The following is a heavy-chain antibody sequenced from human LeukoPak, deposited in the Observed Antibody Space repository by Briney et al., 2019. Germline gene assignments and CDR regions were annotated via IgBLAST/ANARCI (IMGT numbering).Heavy chain of an antibody. Sequence: PGGSLRLSCAASAFTLSGYWMTWVRQAPGKGLEWVANINRDGSEKHYVDSVKCRFAISRDNARNSLFLQMDSLRAEDTALYFCARDDGGRYSAGWYDAFDIWGPGTMVTVSS. CDR2: INRDGSEK. D-gene: IGHD6-13*01. V-gene: IGHV3-7*01. CDR1: AFTLSGYW. CDR3: ARDDGGRYSAGWYDAFDI. J-gene: IGHJ3*02.